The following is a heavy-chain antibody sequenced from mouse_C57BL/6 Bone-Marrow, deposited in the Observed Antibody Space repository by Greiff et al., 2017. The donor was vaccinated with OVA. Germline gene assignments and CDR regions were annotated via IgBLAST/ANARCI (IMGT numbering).Heavy chain of an antibody. D-gene: IGHD1-1*01. Sequence: QVQLQQSGAELVKPGASVKISCKASGYTFTDYYINWVKQRPGQGLAWIGKIGPGSGSTYYNEKFKGKATLTADKSSSTAYMQLSSLTSEDSAVYFCEYYGSSPFAYWGQGTLVTVSA. V-gene: IGHV1-77*01. J-gene: IGHJ3*01. CDR3: EYYGSSPFAY. CDR2: IGPGSGST. CDR1: GYTFTDYY.